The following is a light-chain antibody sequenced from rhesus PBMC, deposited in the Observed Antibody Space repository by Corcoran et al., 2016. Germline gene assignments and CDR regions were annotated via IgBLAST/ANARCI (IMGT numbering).Light chain of an antibody. V-gene: IGLV2-19*02. CDR3: SSYAGDLRFYI. Sequence: QAAPTQSPSVSGSAGQSVTIFCTGTSSDIGYYKSVSWYQQSPGKAPKLMIYEDNKRPSGVSERFSGSKSGNTASLTISGLQTEDEVDYYCSSYAGDLRFYIVGAGTRLTVL. CDR2: EDN. J-gene: IGLJ1*01. CDR1: SSDIGYYKS.